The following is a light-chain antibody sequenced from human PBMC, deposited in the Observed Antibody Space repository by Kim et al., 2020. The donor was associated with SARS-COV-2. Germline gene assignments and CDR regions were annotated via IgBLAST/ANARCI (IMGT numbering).Light chain of an antibody. CDR3: QQYKNWPLT. CDR2: DAS. J-gene: IGKJ5*01. V-gene: IGKV3-11*01. CDR1: QSASSC. Sequence: DIVLTQSPATLSLSPGERATLSCRASQSASSCLAWYQHKPGQAPRLLIFDASNRASGIPARFSGSGSGTDFTLSISSLEPEDFAVYYCQQYKNWPLTFGQGTRLEIK.